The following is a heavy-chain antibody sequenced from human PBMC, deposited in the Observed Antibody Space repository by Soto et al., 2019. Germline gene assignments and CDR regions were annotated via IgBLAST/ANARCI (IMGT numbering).Heavy chain of an antibody. CDR3: AKDWGSSGWYNWFDP. J-gene: IGHJ5*02. CDR2: ISHDGSVT. V-gene: IGHV3-30*18. Sequence: QVQMVESGGGVVQPGTSLRLSCATSGFTFSTSGMHWVRQAPGKGLEWVAMISHDGSVTYYTYSVQGRFTISRDTPKNTLYLQMNSLRDEDTAIYYCAKDWGSSGWYNWFDPWGQGTRVTVS. D-gene: IGHD6-13*01. CDR1: GFTFSTSG.